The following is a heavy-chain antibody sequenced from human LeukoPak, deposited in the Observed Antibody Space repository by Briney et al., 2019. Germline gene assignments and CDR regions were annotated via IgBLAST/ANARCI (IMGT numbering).Heavy chain of an antibody. Sequence: ASVKVSCKASGYTFTSYGISWLRQAPGQGLEWMGWISAYNGNTNYAQKLQGRVTMTTDTSTSTAYMELRSLRSDDTAVYYCARVSLVQYYFDYWGQGTLVTVSS. D-gene: IGHD1-1*01. CDR2: ISAYNGNT. J-gene: IGHJ4*02. V-gene: IGHV1-18*01. CDR1: GYTFTSYG. CDR3: ARVSLVQYYFDY.